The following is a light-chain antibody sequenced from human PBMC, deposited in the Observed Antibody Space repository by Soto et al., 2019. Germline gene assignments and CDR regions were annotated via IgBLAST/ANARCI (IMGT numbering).Light chain of an antibody. CDR3: QQYNNGPYT. CDR2: GAS. J-gene: IGKJ2*01. Sequence: EIVMTQSPATLSVSPGERAFLSCRASQSVSSNLAWYQQKPGQAPRLLIYGASTRATGIPARFSGSGSGTEFTLTLSSLQSEDFAVYYCQQYNNGPYTFGQGTKLEIK. V-gene: IGKV3-15*01. CDR1: QSVSSN.